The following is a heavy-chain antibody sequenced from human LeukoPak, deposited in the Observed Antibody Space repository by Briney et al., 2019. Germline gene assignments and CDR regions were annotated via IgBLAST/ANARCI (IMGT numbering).Heavy chain of an antibody. V-gene: IGHV4-34*01. J-gene: IGHJ3*02. CDR3: ARHVRKGVRSGDAFDI. CDR2: INHSGST. CDR1: GFTFSSYE. D-gene: IGHD3-10*01. Sequence: GSLRLSCAASGFTFSSYEMNWVRQAPGKGLEWIGEINHSGSTNYNPSLKSRVTISVDTSKNQFSLKLSSVTAADTAVYYCARHVRKGVRSGDAFDIWGQGTMVTVSS.